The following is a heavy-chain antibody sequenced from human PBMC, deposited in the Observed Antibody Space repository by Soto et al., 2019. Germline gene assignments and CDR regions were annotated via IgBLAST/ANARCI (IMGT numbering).Heavy chain of an antibody. V-gene: IGHV3-23*01. CDR1: GFTFSSYA. CDR2: ISGSGGST. Sequence: AGSLRLSCAASGFTFSSYAMSWVRQAPGKGLEWVSAISGSGGSTYYADSVKGRFTISRDNSKNTLYLQMNSLRAEDTAVYYCAKEAIVVVVAATHWFDPWGQGTLVTVSS. CDR3: AKEAIVVVVAATHWFDP. D-gene: IGHD2-15*01. J-gene: IGHJ5*02.